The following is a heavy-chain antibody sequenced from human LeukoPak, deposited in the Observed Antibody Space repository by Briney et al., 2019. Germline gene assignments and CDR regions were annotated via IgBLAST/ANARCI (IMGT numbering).Heavy chain of an antibody. V-gene: IGHV3-11*04. CDR2: ISSSGSTI. D-gene: IGHD3-3*01. CDR1: GFTFSDYY. J-gene: IGHJ3*02. Sequence: GGSLRLSCAASGFTFSDYYMSWIRQAPGKGLEWVSYISSSGSTIYYADSVKGRFTISRDNAKNSLYLQMNSLRAEDTAVYYCAREYYDFWTQLGAFDIWGQGTMVTVSS. CDR3: AREYYDFWTQLGAFDI.